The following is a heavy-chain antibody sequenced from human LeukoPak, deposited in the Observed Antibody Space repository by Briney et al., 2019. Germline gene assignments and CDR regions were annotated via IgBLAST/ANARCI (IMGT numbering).Heavy chain of an antibody. Sequence: GRSLRLSCAVSGITLSNYGMSWVPPAPGKGLQWVAGISDRGGSTKYADSVKGRFTISRDNSNNTLYLQMNSLRAEDTAVYFCAKRGVVIRAVIIVGFHKEAYYFDYWGQGALVTVSS. CDR2: ISDRGGST. CDR3: AKRGVVIRAVIIVGFHKEAYYFDY. V-gene: IGHV3-23*01. D-gene: IGHD3-10*01. CDR1: GITLSNYG. J-gene: IGHJ4*02.